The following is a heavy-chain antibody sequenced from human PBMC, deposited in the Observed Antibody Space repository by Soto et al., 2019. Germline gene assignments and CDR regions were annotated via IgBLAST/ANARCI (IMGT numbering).Heavy chain of an antibody. CDR1: GFTLSDYW. J-gene: IGHJ6*02. Sequence: GGSLRLSCVGSGFTLSDYWMHWVRQVPGKGLVWVSRIEGDGSRTHYEDSVKGRFTISRDNAKNTLYLQMNSLRAEDTAVYYCAKGSVYLAARPYYYYYGMDVWGQGTTVTVSS. CDR3: AKGSVYLAARPYYYYYGMDV. CDR2: IEGDGSRT. D-gene: IGHD6-6*01. V-gene: IGHV3-74*01.